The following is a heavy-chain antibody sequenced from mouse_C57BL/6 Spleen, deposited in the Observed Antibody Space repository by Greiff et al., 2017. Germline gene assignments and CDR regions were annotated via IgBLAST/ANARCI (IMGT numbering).Heavy chain of an antibody. J-gene: IGHJ2*01. CDR1: GYAFTNYL. CDR2: INPGSGGT. D-gene: IGHD1-1*01. CDR3: ARRYYGSGYYFDY. V-gene: IGHV1-54*01. Sequence: QVHVKQSGAELVRPGTSVKVSCKASGYAFTNYLIEWVKQRPGQGLEWIGVINPGSGGTNYNEKFKGKATLTADKSSSTAYMQLSSLTSEDSAVYFGARRYYGSGYYFDYWGQGTTLTVSS.